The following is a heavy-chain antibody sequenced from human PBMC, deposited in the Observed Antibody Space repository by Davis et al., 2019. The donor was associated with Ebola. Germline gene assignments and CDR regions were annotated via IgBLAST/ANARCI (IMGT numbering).Heavy chain of an antibody. CDR2: ISSSGSTI. CDR3: VRAPLVGFDY. Sequence: PGGSLRLSCAASGFTFSSYEMNWVRQAPGKGLEWVSYISSSGSTIYYADSVKDRFTISRDNAKNALYLQMNSLRAEDTAVYYCVRAPLVGFDYWGQGTLVTVSS. V-gene: IGHV3-48*03. CDR1: GFTFSSYE. J-gene: IGHJ4*02. D-gene: IGHD6-6*01.